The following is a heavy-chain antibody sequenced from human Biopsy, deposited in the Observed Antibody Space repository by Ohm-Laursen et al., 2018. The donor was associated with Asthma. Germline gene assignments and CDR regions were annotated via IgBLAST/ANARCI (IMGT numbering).Heavy chain of an antibody. V-gene: IGHV4-34*01. J-gene: IGHJ6*02. CDR2: TNERGVT. CDR3: ARGPELDV. CDR1: PGSFSGFF. Sequence: GTLSLTWDVYPGSFSGFFWTWIRQSPGKGLEWIGETNERGVTNNNPSLKSRVIISIDTCWNRVSLKLTSVTAADTAVYYCARGPELDVWGQGTTVTVSS.